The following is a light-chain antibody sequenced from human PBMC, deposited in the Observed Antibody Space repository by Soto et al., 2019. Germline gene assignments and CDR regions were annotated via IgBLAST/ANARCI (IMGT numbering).Light chain of an antibody. V-gene: IGKV1-5*03. Sequence: DIPLTQSPSPLSASVGDRANITCRASQNISSWLAGYQQKPGKAPKLLVYKASSLESGVPSRFSGSGSGTEFTLTISTLQPDDFATYYCQQYETYPLTFGGGTKVEIK. J-gene: IGKJ4*01. CDR1: QNISSW. CDR2: KAS. CDR3: QQYETYPLT.